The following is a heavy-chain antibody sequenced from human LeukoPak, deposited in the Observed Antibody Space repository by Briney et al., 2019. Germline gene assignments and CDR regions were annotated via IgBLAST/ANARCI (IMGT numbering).Heavy chain of an antibody. D-gene: IGHD3-16*01. J-gene: IGHJ6*03. V-gene: IGHV1-69*05. Sequence: ASVKVSCKASGGTFSRYAISWVRQAPGQGLEWMGGIIPIFGTANYAQKFQGRVTITTDESTSTAYMELSSLRSEDTAVYYCASPPRGGYYYYMDVWGKGTTVTVSS. CDR2: IIPIFGTA. CDR3: ASPPRGGYYYYMDV. CDR1: GGTFSRYA.